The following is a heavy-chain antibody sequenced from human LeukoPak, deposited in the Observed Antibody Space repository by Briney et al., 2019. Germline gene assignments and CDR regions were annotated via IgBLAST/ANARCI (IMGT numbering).Heavy chain of an antibody. CDR3: ARHGDWYLAL. V-gene: IGHV4-34*01. J-gene: IGHJ2*01. D-gene: IGHD3-10*01. CDR1: GGSLSGYY. CDR2: IHHGGRT. Sequence: PSETLSLTCAVYGGSLSGYYWSWIRQPPGKGLEWIGEIHHGGRTKYHPALKSRVTISVDTPNNQFSLKLSSMTAADTAVYYCARHGDWYLALWGPGTQVTVSS.